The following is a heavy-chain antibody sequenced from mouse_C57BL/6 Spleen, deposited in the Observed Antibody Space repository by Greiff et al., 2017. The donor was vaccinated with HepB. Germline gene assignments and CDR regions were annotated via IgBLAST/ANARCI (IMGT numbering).Heavy chain of an antibody. CDR3: ERSVRYYGSNPNFDD. D-gene: IGHD1-1*01. V-gene: IGHV1-53*01. CDR1: GYTFTIYW. J-gene: IGHJ2*01. CDR2: INPSNGGT. Sequence: VQLQQPGTELVKPGASVKLSCKASGYTFTIYWMHWVKQRPGQGLEWIGNINPSNGGTNYNEKFKSKATLTVDKSSSTAYMQLSSLTSEDSAVYYCERSVRYYGSNPNFDDWGQGTTLTVSS.